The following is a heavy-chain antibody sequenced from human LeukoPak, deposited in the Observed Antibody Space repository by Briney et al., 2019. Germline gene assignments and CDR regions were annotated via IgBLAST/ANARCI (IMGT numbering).Heavy chain of an antibody. CDR3: ARESIAVAGAPFDY. V-gene: IGHV3-48*03. J-gene: IGHJ4*02. Sequence: GGSLRLSCAASGFTFSSYEMNWVRQAPGKGLEWVSYISSGSTIYDADSVKGRFTIPRDNAKNSLYLQMNSLRAEDTAVYYCARESIAVAGAPFDYWGQGTLVTVSS. CDR1: GFTFSSYE. D-gene: IGHD6-19*01. CDR2: ISSGSTI.